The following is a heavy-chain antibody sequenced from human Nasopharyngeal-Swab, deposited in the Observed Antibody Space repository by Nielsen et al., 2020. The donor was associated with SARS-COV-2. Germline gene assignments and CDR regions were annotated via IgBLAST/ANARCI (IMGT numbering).Heavy chain of an antibody. D-gene: IGHD3-22*01. V-gene: IGHV1-18*01. J-gene: IGHJ6*02. CDR2: ISAYNGNT. Sequence: ASVKVSCKASGYTFTSYDISWVRQAPGQGLEWMGWISAYNGNTNYAQKLQGRVTMTTDTSTSTAYMELRSLRSDDTAVYYCARDRQYYDSSGYYYVLDYYYGMDVWGQGTTVTVSS. CDR3: ARDRQYYDSSGYYYVLDYYYGMDV. CDR1: GYTFTSYD.